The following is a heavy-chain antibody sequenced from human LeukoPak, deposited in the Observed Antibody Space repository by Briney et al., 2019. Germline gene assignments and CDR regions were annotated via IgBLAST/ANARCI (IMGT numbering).Heavy chain of an antibody. CDR2: ISGNGETT. J-gene: IGHJ6*03. V-gene: IGHV3-23*01. CDR3: VANMYNYMDV. D-gene: IGHD2-2*01. CDR1: GLTFSTYA. Sequence: GGSLRLSSAVSGLTFSTYAMSWVRQAPGRGLEWVSSISGNGETTYYADSVRGRFTISRDNSKKTAFLQMNSLTAEDTAVYYAVANMYNYMDVWGKGTTVTVSS.